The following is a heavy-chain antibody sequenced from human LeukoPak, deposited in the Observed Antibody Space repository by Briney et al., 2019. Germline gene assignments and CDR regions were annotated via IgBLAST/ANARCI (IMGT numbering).Heavy chain of an antibody. CDR3: ASLRTLWFGAYYYYYMDV. CDR2: IYYSGST. Sequence: PSETLSLTCTVSGGSISSSSYYWGWIRRPPGKGLEWIGSIYYSGSTYYNPSLKSRVTISVDTSKNQFSLKLSSVTAADTAVYYCASLRTLWFGAYYYYYMDVWGKGTTVTVSS. V-gene: IGHV4-39*01. J-gene: IGHJ6*03. CDR1: GGSISSSSYY. D-gene: IGHD3-10*01.